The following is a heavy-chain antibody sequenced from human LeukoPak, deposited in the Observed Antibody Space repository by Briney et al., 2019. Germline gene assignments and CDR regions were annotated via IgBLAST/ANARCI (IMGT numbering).Heavy chain of an antibody. D-gene: IGHD3-22*01. CDR2: IQHEESNE. CDR1: GFTFSYYG. V-gene: IGHV3-30*02. CDR3: AKDGSGSIDL. Sequence: GGSLRLSCAASGFTFSYYGMHWVRQAPGKGLECVAFIQHEESNEDYEDSVKGRFTISRDNPKNTLYLQLNSLRDEDTAVYYCAKDGSGSIDLWGRGTLVTVSS. J-gene: IGHJ5*02.